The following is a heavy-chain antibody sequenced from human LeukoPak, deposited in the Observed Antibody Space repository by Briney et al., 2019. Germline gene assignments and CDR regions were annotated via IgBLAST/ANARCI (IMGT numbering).Heavy chain of an antibody. CDR2: ISTDSLTI. CDR3: ARKAQTGSHSGPFDI. J-gene: IGHJ3*02. Sequence: GGSLRLSCAASGFSLSAYWMTWVRQAPGKGLEWISSISTDSLTIKYADFVSGQFTISRDNAEHLLFLQMNSLRAEDTAVYYCARKAQTGSHSGPFDIWGQGTLVTVSS. V-gene: IGHV3-48*04. D-gene: IGHD1-26*01. CDR1: GFSLSAYW.